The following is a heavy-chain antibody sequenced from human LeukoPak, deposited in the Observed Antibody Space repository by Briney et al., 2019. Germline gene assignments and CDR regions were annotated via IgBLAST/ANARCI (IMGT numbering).Heavy chain of an antibody. Sequence: TGGCLRLSCAVSGFIIRDHGMTWVRQAPGRGLEWVATIGESGTYIHYGDSVRGRFTISRDTAENPLYLQGSSLRDEDTAIYYCTRDSVAWARDYWGQGALVIV. CDR1: GFIIRDHG. V-gene: IGHV3-21*01. J-gene: IGHJ4*02. D-gene: IGHD5/OR15-5a*01. CDR3: TRDSVAWARDY. CDR2: IGESGTYI.